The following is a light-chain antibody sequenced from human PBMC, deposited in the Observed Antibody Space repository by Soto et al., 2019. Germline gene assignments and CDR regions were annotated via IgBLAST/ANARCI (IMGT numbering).Light chain of an antibody. V-gene: IGKV1-33*01. CDR3: QQYDELIT. CDR2: GAS. Sequence: DIQMTQSPSSLSASVGDRVTITCQASQDIRKNLNWYQQKPGKAPKLLIYGASNLETGVPSRFSGSGSGTDFTLTIISLQTEDISTYYCQQYDELITFGGGTKVEIK. J-gene: IGKJ4*01. CDR1: QDIRKN.